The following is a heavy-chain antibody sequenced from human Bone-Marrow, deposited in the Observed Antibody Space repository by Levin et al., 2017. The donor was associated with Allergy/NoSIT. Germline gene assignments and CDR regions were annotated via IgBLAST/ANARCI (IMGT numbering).Heavy chain of an antibody. V-gene: IGHV3-23*01. CDR2: ISGSSRRT. Sequence: PGASVKVSCAASGFTFSAYAMSWVRQAPGRGLEWVATISGSSRRTYYADSVRGRFTISRDLYLQMNSLRDEDTAVYYCAKGRGTYEGAFDFWGQGTLVSVSS. J-gene: IGHJ3*01. CDR3: AKGRGTYEGAFDF. CDR1: GFTFSAYA. D-gene: IGHD3-16*01.